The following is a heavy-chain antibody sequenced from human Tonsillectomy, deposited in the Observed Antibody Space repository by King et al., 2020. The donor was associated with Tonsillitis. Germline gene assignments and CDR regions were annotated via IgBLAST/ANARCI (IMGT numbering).Heavy chain of an antibody. CDR3: ARDGGDTAMVNWDLSVFDY. D-gene: IGHD5-18*01. J-gene: IGHJ4*02. CDR2: ISSSSSYT. CDR1: GFTFSDYY. Sequence: VQLVESGGGLVKPGGSLRLSCAASGFTFSDYYMSWIRQAPGKGLEWVSYISSSSSYTNYADSVKGRFTTSRDNPKNSLYLQRNSLRAEGTALHYCARDGGDTAMVNWDLSVFDYWGQGTLVTVSS. V-gene: IGHV3-11*05.